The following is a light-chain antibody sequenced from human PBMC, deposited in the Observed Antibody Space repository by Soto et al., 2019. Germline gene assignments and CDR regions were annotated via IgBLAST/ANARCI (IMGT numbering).Light chain of an antibody. CDR2: RNN. J-gene: IGLJ3*02. CDR3: AAWDDILSAWV. Sequence: QSVLTQPPSASGTPGQRVTISCSGSSSNIGSNYVYWYQQLPGTAPKLVIYRNNQRPSGVPDRFSGSKSGTSASLAISGLQSEDEADYSCAAWDDILSAWVFGGGTKLTVL. V-gene: IGLV1-47*01. CDR1: SSNIGSNY.